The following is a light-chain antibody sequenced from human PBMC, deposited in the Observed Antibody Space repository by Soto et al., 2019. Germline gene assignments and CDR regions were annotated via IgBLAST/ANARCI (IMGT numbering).Light chain of an antibody. CDR1: SSDVGGYNY. Sequence: QSALTKPASVSGSPGQSITISCTGTSSDVGGYNYVSWYQQHPGNAPKLMIYEVSNRPSGVSNRFSGSKSGNTASLTISGLQADDEADYYCSSYTSSSIDYVFGTGTKLTVL. CDR3: SSYTSSSIDYV. V-gene: IGLV2-14*01. J-gene: IGLJ1*01. CDR2: EVS.